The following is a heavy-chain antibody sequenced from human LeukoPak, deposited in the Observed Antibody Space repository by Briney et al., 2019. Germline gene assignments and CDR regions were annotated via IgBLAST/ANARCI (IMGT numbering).Heavy chain of an antibody. V-gene: IGHV3-74*01. J-gene: IGHJ4*02. D-gene: IGHD6-6*01. Sequence: GGSLRLSCTASGFSFSGHWMHWARQLPGKGLVWVSRISPTGSTTSYADSVKGRFTVSRDNAKNTLYLQVNNLRAEDTAVYYCARGPDSNWSGLDFWGQGTLLTVSS. CDR2: ISPTGSTT. CDR3: ARGPDSNWSGLDF. CDR1: GFSFSGHW.